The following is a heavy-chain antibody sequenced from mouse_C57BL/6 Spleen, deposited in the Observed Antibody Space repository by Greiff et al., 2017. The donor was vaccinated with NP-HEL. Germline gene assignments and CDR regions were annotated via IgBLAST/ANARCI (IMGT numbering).Heavy chain of an antibody. CDR3: ARGASDF. CDR1: GFNIKDYY. J-gene: IGHJ2*01. CDR2: IDPEDGET. Sequence: EVQLQQSGAELVKPGASVKLSCTASGFNIKDYYMHWVKQRTEQGLEWIGRIDPEDGETKYAPEFQGKDTITADTSSNTAYLQLSSLTSEDTAVYYCARGASDFWGQGTTLTVSS. V-gene: IGHV14-2*01.